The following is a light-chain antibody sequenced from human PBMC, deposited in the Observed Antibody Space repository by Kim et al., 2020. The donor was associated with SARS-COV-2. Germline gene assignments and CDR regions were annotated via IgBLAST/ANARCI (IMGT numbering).Light chain of an antibody. V-gene: IGLV3-27*01. Sequence: SYELTQPSSVSVSPGQTARITCSGDVLAKKYARWFQQKPGQAPVLVIYKDSERPSGIPERFSGSSSGTTVTLTISWAQVEDEADYYCYSAADNNWVFGGGTQLTVL. CDR1: VLAKKY. J-gene: IGLJ3*02. CDR3: YSAADNNWV. CDR2: KDS.